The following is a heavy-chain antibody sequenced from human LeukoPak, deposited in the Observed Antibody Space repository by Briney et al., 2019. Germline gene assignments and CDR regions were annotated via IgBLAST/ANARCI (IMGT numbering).Heavy chain of an antibody. D-gene: IGHD3-22*01. CDR1: GFTFSSCE. CDR3: AKVSSYYYDSSGYYYPMDY. Sequence: GGSLRLSCAASGFTFSSCEMNWVRQAPGKGLEWVSAISGGGGSTYYADSVKGRFTISRDNTKNTLYLQMNSLRAEDTAVYYCAKVSSYYYDSSGYYYPMDYWGQGTLVTVSS. V-gene: IGHV3-23*01. J-gene: IGHJ4*02. CDR2: ISGGGGST.